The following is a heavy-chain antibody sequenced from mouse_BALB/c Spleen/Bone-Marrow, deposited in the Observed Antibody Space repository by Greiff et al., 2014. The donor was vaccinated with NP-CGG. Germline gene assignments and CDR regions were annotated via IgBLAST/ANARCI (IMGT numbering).Heavy chain of an antibody. CDR2: IYPGGGYT. CDR1: GYTFTNYW. J-gene: IGHJ4*01. CDR3: ARGYGISSYDTDY. V-gene: IGHV1-63*02. Sequence: QVQLKQSGAELVRPGTSVKMSCKAAGYTFTNYWIGWVKPRPGHGLEWIGDIYPGGGYTNYNEKFKGKATLTADTSSSTAYMQLSSLTSEDSAIYYCARGYGISSYDTDYWGQGTSVTVSS. D-gene: IGHD1-1*01.